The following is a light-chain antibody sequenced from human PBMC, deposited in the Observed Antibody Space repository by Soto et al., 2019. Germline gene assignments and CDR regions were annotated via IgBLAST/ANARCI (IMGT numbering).Light chain of an antibody. V-gene: IGLV2-14*03. CDR3: SSCATSSTLHV. J-gene: IGLJ1*01. CDR1: SSDVGGYNY. Sequence: QSALTQPASVSGSPGQSITISCTGASSDVGGYNYVSWYQQHPGKAPKLIIYDVSNRPSGVSDRFSGSKSGNTASLTISGLQTEDGADYFCSSCATSSTLHVFGTGTKLTVL. CDR2: DVS.